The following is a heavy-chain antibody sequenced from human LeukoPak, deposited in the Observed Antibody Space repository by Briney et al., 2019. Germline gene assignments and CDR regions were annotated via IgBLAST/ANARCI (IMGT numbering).Heavy chain of an antibody. V-gene: IGHV1-69*05. CDR2: IIPIFGTA. J-gene: IGHJ4*02. Sequence: GASVKVSCKASGGTFSSYAISWVRQAPGQGLEWMGRIIPIFGTANYAQKFQGGVTITTDESTSTAYMELSSLRSEDTAVYYCASQKGPGITMIVADLDYWGQGTLVTVSS. CDR3: ASQKGPGITMIVADLDY. CDR1: GGTFSSYA. D-gene: IGHD3-22*01.